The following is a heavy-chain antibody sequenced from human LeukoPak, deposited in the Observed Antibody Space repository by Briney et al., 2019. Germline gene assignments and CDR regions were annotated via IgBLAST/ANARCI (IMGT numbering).Heavy chain of an antibody. CDR2: ISWNSGSI. J-gene: IGHJ6*02. CDR3: AKDANPNCSSTSCYGGMDV. D-gene: IGHD2-2*01. CDR1: GFTFVDYA. Sequence: KSGGSLRLSCAASGFTFVDYAMHWVRHAPGKGLEWVSGISWNSGSIGYADSVKGRFTISRDNAKNSLYLQMNSLRAEDTALYYCAKDANPNCSSTSCYGGMDVWGQGTTVTVSS. V-gene: IGHV3-9*01.